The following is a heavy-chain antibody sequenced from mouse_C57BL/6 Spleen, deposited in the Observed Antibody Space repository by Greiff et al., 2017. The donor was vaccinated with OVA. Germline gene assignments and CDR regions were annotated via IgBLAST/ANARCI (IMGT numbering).Heavy chain of an antibody. V-gene: IGHV1-53*01. CDR3: ARQASPMWNFDY. D-gene: IGHD2-1*01. Sequence: QVHVKQPGTELVKPGASVKLSCKASGYTFTSYWMHWVKQRPGQGLEWIGNINPSNGGTNYNEKFKSKATLTVDKSSSTAYMQLSSLTSEDSAVYYCARQASPMWNFDYWGQGTTLTVSS. CDR2: INPSNGGT. J-gene: IGHJ2*01. CDR1: GYTFTSYW.